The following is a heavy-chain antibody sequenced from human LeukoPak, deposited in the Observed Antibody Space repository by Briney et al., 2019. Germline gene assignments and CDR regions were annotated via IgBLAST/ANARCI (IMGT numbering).Heavy chain of an antibody. CDR2: INHSGST. CDR1: GGSFSGYY. D-gene: IGHD2-2*01. V-gene: IGHV4-34*01. Sequence: SETLSLTCAVYGGSFSGYYWSWIRQPPGKGLEWIGEINHSGSTNYNPSPKSRVTISVDTSKNQFSLKLSSVTAADTAVYYCAIHIVVVPAAKKKNWFDPWGQGTLVTVSS. J-gene: IGHJ5*02. CDR3: AIHIVVVPAAKKKNWFDP.